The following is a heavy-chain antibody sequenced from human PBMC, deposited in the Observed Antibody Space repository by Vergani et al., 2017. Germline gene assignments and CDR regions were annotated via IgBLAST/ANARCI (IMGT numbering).Heavy chain of an antibody. CDR2: IKQDGSEK. CDR3: ARAFLGYSGYDXGGY. CDR1: GFTFSIYW. D-gene: IGHD5-12*01. J-gene: IGHJ4*02. V-gene: IGHV3-7*03. Sequence: EVQLVESGGGLVQPGGSLRLSCVASGFTFSIYWMSWVRQAPGKGLEWVANIKQDGSEKYYVDSVKGRFTISRDNAKNSLYLQMNSLRAEDTAVYYCARAFLGYSGYDXGGYWGQGTLVTVSS.